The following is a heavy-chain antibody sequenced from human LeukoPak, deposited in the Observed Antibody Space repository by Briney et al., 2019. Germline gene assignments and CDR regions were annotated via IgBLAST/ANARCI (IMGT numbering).Heavy chain of an antibody. J-gene: IGHJ6*02. V-gene: IGHV3-48*03. Sequence: GGSLRLSCAASGFTFSSYEMNWVRQAPGKGLEWVSYISSSGSTIYYADSVKGRFTISRDNAKNSLYLQMNSLRAEDTAVYYCAGDGITMVRGVIDGMDVWGQGTTVTVSS. CDR2: ISSSGSTI. CDR3: AGDGITMVRGVIDGMDV. CDR1: GFTFSSYE. D-gene: IGHD3-10*01.